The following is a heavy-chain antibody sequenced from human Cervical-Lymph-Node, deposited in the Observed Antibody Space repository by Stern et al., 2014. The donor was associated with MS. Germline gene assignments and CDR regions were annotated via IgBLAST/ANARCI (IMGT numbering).Heavy chain of an antibody. V-gene: IGHV4-59*01. Sequence: QVQLGQSGPGLVKPSETLSLSCSVSDGSMTNFYWSWIRQPPGKGLEWIGYVYNGGSTNYNPSLRGRVSISVDTSKRQVSLKLSSVTAADTAVYYCTRGGGWLTDSWGQGTLVTVSS. CDR1: DGSMTNFY. CDR3: TRGGGWLTDS. D-gene: IGHD6-19*01. CDR2: VYNGGST. J-gene: IGHJ4*02.